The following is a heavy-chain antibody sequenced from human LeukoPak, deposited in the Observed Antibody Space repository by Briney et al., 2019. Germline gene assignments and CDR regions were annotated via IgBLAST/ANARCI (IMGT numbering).Heavy chain of an antibody. CDR3: ARMDLDAFDI. CDR1: GYTFTGYY. V-gene: IGHV1-2*02. J-gene: IGHJ3*02. Sequence: ASVKVSCKASGYTFTGYYMHWVRQAAGQGLEWMGWINPNSGGSNYAQKFQGRVTMTRDTSISTAYMELSRLRSDATAVYYCARMDLDAFDIWGQGTMVTVSS. CDR2: INPNSGGS. D-gene: IGHD3/OR15-3a*01.